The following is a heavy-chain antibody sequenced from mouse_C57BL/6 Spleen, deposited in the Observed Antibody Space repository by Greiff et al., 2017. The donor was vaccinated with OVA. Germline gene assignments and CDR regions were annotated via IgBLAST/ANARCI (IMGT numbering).Heavy chain of an antibody. CDR3: ARNDYDGMAMDY. Sequence: EVQLQQSGPELVKPGASVKISCKASGYTFTDYYMNWVKQSHGKSLEWIGDINPNNGGTSYNQKFKGKATLTVDKSSSTAYMELRSLTSEDSAVYYCARNDYDGMAMDYWGQGTSVTVSS. V-gene: IGHV1-26*01. CDR1: GYTFTDYY. CDR2: INPNNGGT. D-gene: IGHD2-4*01. J-gene: IGHJ4*01.